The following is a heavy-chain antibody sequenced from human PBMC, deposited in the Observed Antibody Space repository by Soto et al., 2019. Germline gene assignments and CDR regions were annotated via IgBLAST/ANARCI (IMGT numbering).Heavy chain of an antibody. J-gene: IGHJ4*02. V-gene: IGHV4-31*03. CDR3: ATIAAADGIYYFHY. CDR1: GGSISSGGYY. CDR2: IYYRGST. Sequence: QVQLQESGPGLVKASQTLSLTCTVSGGSISSGGYYWGWIRQHPGKGLEWIGYIYYRGSTYYNPSLKSRLNMSVDTSKNEFSLNLSSVTAADTAMYYCATIAAADGIYYFHYWGQGTLVTVSS. D-gene: IGHD6-13*01.